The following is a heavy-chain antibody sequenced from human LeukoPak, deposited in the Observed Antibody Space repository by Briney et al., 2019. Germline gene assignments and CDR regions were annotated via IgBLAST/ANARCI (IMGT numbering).Heavy chain of an antibody. J-gene: IGHJ4*02. D-gene: IGHD4-17*01. CDR1: GGSIRSYC. V-gene: IGHV4-59*01. CDR2: IYYSGST. CDR3: ARTGSTVTMLYPFDH. Sequence: SETLSLTCTVSGGSIRSYCWSWIRQPPGKGLEWIGYIYYSGSTNYNPSLKSRVSISVDTSKNQFSLKLSSVTAADTAVYYCARTGSTVTMLYPFDHWGQGTLVTVSS.